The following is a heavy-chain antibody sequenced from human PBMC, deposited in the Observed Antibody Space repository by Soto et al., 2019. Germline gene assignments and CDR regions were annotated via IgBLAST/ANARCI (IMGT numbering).Heavy chain of an antibody. CDR2: IDPSDSQT. D-gene: IGHD3-22*01. Sequence: GESLKISCKGSGYSFAGYWITWVRQKPGKGLEWMGRIDPSDSQTYYSPSFRGHVTISVTKSITSVFLQWSSLRASDTAMYYCARQIYDSDTGPNFQYYFDSWGQGTPVTVSS. J-gene: IGHJ4*02. CDR1: GYSFAGYW. CDR3: ARQIYDSDTGPNFQYYFDS. V-gene: IGHV5-10-1*01.